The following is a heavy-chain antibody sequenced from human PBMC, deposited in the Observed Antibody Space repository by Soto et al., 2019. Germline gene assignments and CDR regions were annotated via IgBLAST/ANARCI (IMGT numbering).Heavy chain of an antibody. J-gene: IGHJ4*01. D-gene: IGHD3-10*02. CDR2: IDPKNGGT. Sequence: ASVKVSCKASGYSISAYYIHWVRQAPGQGLEWMGWIDPKNGGTVSAQKFQGRLTMTRDTSISTVYMDLSGLTSDDTALYYCGRDDYVIFPYWG. CDR1: GYSISAYY. CDR3: GRDDYVIFPY. V-gene: IGHV1-2*02.